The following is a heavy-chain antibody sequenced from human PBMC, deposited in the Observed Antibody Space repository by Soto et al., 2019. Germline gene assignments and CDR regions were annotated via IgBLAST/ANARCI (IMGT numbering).Heavy chain of an antibody. CDR1: GVTFSNYW. CDR2: IKQDGSEK. D-gene: IGHD2-2*01. J-gene: IGHJ6*02. V-gene: IGHV3-7*01. Sequence: GGSLRLSCAASGVTFSNYWMNWVRQAPGKGLEWVANIKQDGSEKYSVDSVKGRFTISRDNAKNSLYLQMNSLRAEDTAVYYCARDLGRTAAGYYYYYAMDVWGQGTTVTVSS. CDR3: ARDLGRTAAGYYYYYAMDV.